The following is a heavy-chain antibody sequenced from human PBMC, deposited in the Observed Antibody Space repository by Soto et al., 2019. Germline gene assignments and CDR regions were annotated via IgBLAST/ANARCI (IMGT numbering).Heavy chain of an antibody. Sequence: QVQLVQSGAEVKKPGSSVKVSCKASGGTFSSYTISWVRQAPGQGLEWMGRIIPILGIANYAQKFQGRVTITADKSTSTAYMELSSLRSEDTAVYYCARYPKSYYGSGSSWGQGTLVTVSS. CDR1: GGTFSSYT. V-gene: IGHV1-69*02. D-gene: IGHD3-10*01. CDR2: IIPILGIA. J-gene: IGHJ5*02. CDR3: ARYPKSYYGSGSS.